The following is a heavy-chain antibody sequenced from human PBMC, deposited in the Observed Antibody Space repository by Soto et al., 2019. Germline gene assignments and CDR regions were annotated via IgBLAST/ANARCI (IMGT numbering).Heavy chain of an antibody. CDR3: AKDRARYCGGGSCYSIFDY. V-gene: IGHV3-30*18. J-gene: IGHJ4*02. D-gene: IGHD2-15*01. CDR1: GFTFSSYG. CDR2: ISYDGSNK. Sequence: QVQLVESGGGVVQPGRSLRLSCAANGFTFSSYGVQWVRQAPGKGLEWVAVISYDGSNKYYADSVKGRFTISRDNSKNTLYLQMNSLRAEDTAVYYCAKDRARYCGGGSCYSIFDYWGQGTLVTVSS.